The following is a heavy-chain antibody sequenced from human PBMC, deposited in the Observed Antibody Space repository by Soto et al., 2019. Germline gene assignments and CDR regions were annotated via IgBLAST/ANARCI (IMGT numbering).Heavy chain of an antibody. V-gene: IGHV3-21*06. CDR3: ARESEDLTSNFDY. CDR2: IRSTTNYI. J-gene: IGHJ4*02. CDR1: GFIFTRYS. Sequence: GSLRLSCAASGFIFTRYSMNWVRQAPGKGLEWVSSIRSTTNYIYYGDSMKGRFTISRDNAKNSLYLEMNSLRAEDTAVYYCARESEDLTSNFDYWGQGTLVTVSS.